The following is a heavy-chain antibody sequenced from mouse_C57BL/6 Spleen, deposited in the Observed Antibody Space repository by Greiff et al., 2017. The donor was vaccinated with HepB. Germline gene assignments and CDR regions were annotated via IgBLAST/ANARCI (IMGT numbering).Heavy chain of an antibody. Sequence: QVQLQQPGAELVKPGASVKLSCKASGYTFTSYWMHWVKQRPGQGLEWIGMIHPNSGSTNYNKKFKSKATLTVDKSSSTAYMQLSSLTSEDSAVYYCARTRDGYFAYWGQGTLVTVSA. CDR1: GYTFTSYW. CDR2: IHPNSGST. V-gene: IGHV1-64*01. CDR3: ARTRDGYFAY. J-gene: IGHJ3*01. D-gene: IGHD2-3*01.